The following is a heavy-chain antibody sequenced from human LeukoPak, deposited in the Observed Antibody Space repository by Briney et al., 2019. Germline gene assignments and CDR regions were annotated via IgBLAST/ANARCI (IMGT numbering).Heavy chain of an antibody. V-gene: IGHV3-48*03. CDR3: AKVQSDIVGAVFFAFDV. D-gene: IGHD1-26*01. J-gene: IGHJ3*01. CDR2: ISTSGSTI. CDR1: GFTFSSYE. Sequence: GGSLRLSCAASGFTFSSYEMNWVRQAPGKGLEWVSYISTSGSTIYYADSVKGRFTISRDNSKKSLYLHMNSLRVEDTAVYYCAKVQSDIVGAVFFAFDVWGQGTMVSVSS.